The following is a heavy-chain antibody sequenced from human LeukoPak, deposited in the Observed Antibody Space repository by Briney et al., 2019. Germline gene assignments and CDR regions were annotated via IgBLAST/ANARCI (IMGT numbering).Heavy chain of an antibody. CDR2: ISSSSSTR. J-gene: IGHJ4*02. D-gene: IGHD4-17*01. V-gene: IGHV3-48*01. CDR1: GFTFSIYS. CDR3: ARSADGEFDY. Sequence: GSLRLSCAASGFTFSIYSMNWVRQAPGKGLEWVSYISSSSSTRYYADSVKGRFTISRDNAKNSVYLQMNSLRAEDTAVYYCARSADGEFDYWGQGTLVTVSS.